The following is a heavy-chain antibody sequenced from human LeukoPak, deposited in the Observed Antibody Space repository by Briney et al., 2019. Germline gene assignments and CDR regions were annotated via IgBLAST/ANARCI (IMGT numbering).Heavy chain of an antibody. V-gene: IGHV1-69*13. J-gene: IGHJ3*02. CDR3: ARDRYGILGVAFGI. CDR1: GCTFTSYA. CDR2: IIPIFGTA. D-gene: IGHD3-16*01. Sequence: SVKVSCKASGCTFTSYAISWVRQAPGQGLEWMGGIIPIFGTANYAQKFQGRVTITADESTSTAYMELSSLGSKDTAVYYCARDRYGILGVAFGIWGQGTMVTVSS.